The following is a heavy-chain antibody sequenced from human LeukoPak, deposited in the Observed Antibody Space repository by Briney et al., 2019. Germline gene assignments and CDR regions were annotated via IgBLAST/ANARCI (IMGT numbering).Heavy chain of an antibody. CDR3: ANLMVRGVMRIGYDY. V-gene: IGHV3-23*01. CDR2: ISGSGGST. CDR1: GFTFSSYA. D-gene: IGHD3-10*01. J-gene: IGHJ4*02. Sequence: GGSLRLSCAASGFTFSSYAMSWVRQAPGKGLGWVSAISGSGGSTYYADSVKGRFTISRDNSKNTLYLQMNSLRAEDTAVYYCANLMVRGVMRIGYDYWGQGTLVTVSS.